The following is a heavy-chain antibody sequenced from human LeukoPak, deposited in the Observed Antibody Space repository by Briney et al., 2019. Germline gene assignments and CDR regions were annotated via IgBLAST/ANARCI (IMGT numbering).Heavy chain of an antibody. D-gene: IGHD2-15*01. CDR3: ARVGCSGGSCYEFDY. Sequence: SETLSLTCTVSGGSVSSGSYYWSWIWQPPGKGLEWIAYIYYSGSTNYNPSFKSRVTISVDTSKNQFSLKLSSVTAADTAVYYCARVGCSGGSCYEFDYWGQGTLVTVSS. CDR1: GGSVSSGSYY. J-gene: IGHJ4*02. CDR2: IYYSGST. V-gene: IGHV4-61*01.